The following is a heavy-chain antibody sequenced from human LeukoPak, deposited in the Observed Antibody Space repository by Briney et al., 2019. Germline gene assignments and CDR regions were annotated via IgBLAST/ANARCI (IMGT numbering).Heavy chain of an antibody. Sequence: ASVKVSCKASGYTFTSYGISWVRQAPGQGLEWMGWISAYNGNTNYAQKLQGRVTKTTDTSTSTAYMELRSLRSDDTAVYYCARASATTRFYYFDYWGQGTLVTVSS. V-gene: IGHV1-18*01. D-gene: IGHD1-26*01. CDR3: ARASATTRFYYFDY. J-gene: IGHJ4*02. CDR1: GYTFTSYG. CDR2: ISAYNGNT.